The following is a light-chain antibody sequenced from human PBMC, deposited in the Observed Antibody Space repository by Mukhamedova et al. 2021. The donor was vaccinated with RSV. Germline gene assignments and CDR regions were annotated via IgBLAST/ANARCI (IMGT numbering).Light chain of an antibody. V-gene: IGKV1-39*01. CDR3: QQRYSTPST. J-gene: IGKJ1*01. CDR2: VAS. Sequence: WYHRRVHGKAPRLLIYVASSLESWVPSRFSGSGSGTDFTLTITSLQPEDLATYYCQQRYSTPSTFGQVTKVEIK.